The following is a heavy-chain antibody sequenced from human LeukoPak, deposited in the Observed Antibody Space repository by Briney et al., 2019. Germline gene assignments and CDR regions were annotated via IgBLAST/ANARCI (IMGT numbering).Heavy chain of an antibody. CDR1: GYTFTGYY. CDR2: INPNSGGT. J-gene: IGHJ4*02. V-gene: IGHV1-2*04. Sequence: GASVKVSCKASGYTFTGYYMHWVRQAPGQGLEWMGWINPNSGGTNYAQKFQGWVTMTRDTSTSTVYMELSSLRSDDTAVYYCARDSSPADTAVAKYWGQGTLVTVSS. D-gene: IGHD5-18*01. CDR3: ARDSSPADTAVAKY.